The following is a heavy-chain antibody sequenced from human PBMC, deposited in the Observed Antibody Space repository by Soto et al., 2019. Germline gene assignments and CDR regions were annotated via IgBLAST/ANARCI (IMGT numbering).Heavy chain of an antibody. V-gene: IGHV1-69*01. CDR2: IIPIFGRA. J-gene: IGHJ5*02. D-gene: IGHD2-2*01. CDR1: GGTFSSYA. Sequence: QVQLVQSGAEVKKPGSSVKVSCKASGGTFSSYAISWVRQAPGQGLEWMGGIIPIFGRANYAQKFQGRVTITADESTSTAYMELSSLRSEDTAVYYCARDPTIVVVPAATRGWFDPWGQGTLVTVSS. CDR3: ARDPTIVVVPAATRGWFDP.